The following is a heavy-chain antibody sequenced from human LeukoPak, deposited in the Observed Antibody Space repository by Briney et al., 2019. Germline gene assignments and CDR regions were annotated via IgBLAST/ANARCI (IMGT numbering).Heavy chain of an antibody. V-gene: IGHV3-30-3*01. Sequence: GGSLRLSCAVSGFTFSSYAMHWVRQAPGKGLEWVAVISYDGSNKYYADSVKGRFTISRDNSKNTLYLQMNSLRAEDTAVYYCARDHTYGMDVWGQGTTVTVSS. CDR1: GFTFSSYA. J-gene: IGHJ6*02. CDR3: ARDHTYGMDV. CDR2: ISYDGSNK. D-gene: IGHD5-18*01.